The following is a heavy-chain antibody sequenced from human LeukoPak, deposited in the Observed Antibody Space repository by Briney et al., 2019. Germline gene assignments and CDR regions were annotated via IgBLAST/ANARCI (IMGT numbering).Heavy chain of an antibody. CDR3: ARAASDWLVAATSYFDY. Sequence: ASVKVSCKASGYTFTSYGISWVRQAPGQGLEWMGWISAYNGNTNYAQKLQGRVTMTTDTSTSTAYMELRSLRSDDTAVYYCARAASDWLVAATSYFDYWGQGTLVTVSS. V-gene: IGHV1-18*01. D-gene: IGHD2-15*01. CDR2: ISAYNGNT. CDR1: GYTFTSYG. J-gene: IGHJ4*02.